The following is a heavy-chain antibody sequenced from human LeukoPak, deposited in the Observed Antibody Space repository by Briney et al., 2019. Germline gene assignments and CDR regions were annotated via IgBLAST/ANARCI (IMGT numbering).Heavy chain of an antibody. CDR1: GXTFDDYG. CDR2: INWNGGST. Sequence: GGSLRLSWAASGXTFDDYGVSWVRQAPGKGLEWVSGINWNGGSTGYADSVKGRFTISRDNAKNSLYLQMNSLRAEDTALYYCARGRRGRYYFDYWGQGTLVTVSS. CDR3: ARGRRGRYYFDY. J-gene: IGHJ4*02. V-gene: IGHV3-20*04.